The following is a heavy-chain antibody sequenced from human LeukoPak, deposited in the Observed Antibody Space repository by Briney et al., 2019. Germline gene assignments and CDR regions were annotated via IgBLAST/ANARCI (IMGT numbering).Heavy chain of an antibody. CDR2: IYQSGTT. CDR3: ARQLVPAAGFDP. D-gene: IGHD2-2*01. CDR1: GDSVTSNNW. V-gene: IGHV4-4*02. Sequence: PSGTLSLTCAVSGDSVTSNNWWTWVRQPPGLGLEWTGEIYQSGTTHYKSSLKSRITISLDKSKNQFSLRLTSVTAADTAIYYCARQLVPAAGFDPWGRGTLVTVSS. J-gene: IGHJ5*02.